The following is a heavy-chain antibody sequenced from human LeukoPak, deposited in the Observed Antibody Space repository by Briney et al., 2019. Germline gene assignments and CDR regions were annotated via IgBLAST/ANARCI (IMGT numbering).Heavy chain of an antibody. J-gene: IGHJ4*02. CDR3: ARLGTAMAAFDY. Sequence: ASVKVSCKASGGTFSNYAISWVRQAPGQGLEWMGGIIPIFGTANYAQKFQGRVTITADDSTSTAYMELSSLRSEDTAVYYCARLGTAMAAFDYWGQGTLVTVSS. D-gene: IGHD5-18*01. V-gene: IGHV1-69*13. CDR1: GGTFSNYA. CDR2: IIPIFGTA.